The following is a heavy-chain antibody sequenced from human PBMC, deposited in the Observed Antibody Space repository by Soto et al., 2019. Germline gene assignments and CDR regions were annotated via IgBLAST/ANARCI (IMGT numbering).Heavy chain of an antibody. CDR1: GYNFASQW. V-gene: IGHV5-51*01. Sequence: GESLKISCKGSGYNFASQWIGWVRQMPGKGLEWMGIIYPGDSDTRYSPSFQGQVTISADKSSSTAYLQWNSVKASDPATYFCARVPIRTPDYWGQGTPVTVSS. CDR3: ARVPIRTPDY. J-gene: IGHJ4*02. CDR2: IYPGDSDT. D-gene: IGHD4-17*01.